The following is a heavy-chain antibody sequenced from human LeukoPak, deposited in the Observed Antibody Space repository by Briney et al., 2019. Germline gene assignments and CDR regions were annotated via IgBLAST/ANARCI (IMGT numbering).Heavy chain of an antibody. V-gene: IGHV3-66*01. J-gene: IGHJ6*03. CDR3: ARGTGPYYYYYYMDV. Sequence: GGSLRLSCAASGFTVSSNYMSWVRQAPGKGLEWVSVIYSGGSTYYADSVKGRFTISRDNSKNTLYLQMNSLRAEDTAVYYCARGTGPYYYYYYMDVWGKGTTVTVSS. D-gene: IGHD7-27*01. CDR2: IYSGGST. CDR1: GFTVSSNY.